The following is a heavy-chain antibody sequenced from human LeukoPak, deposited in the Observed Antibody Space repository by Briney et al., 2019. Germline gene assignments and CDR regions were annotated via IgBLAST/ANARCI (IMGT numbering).Heavy chain of an antibody. V-gene: IGHV1-2*02. CDR3: ARELGRNAFDI. D-gene: IGHD7-27*01. Sequence: ASVKVSCKASGYTFTDNHMYWIRQAPGQGPESMGWINPNRGGTNYAQKFQGRITTTRDTSISTAYMELSRLTSDDTAIYFCARELGRNAFDIWGQGTMVTVSP. CDR1: GYTFTDNH. J-gene: IGHJ3*02. CDR2: INPNRGGT.